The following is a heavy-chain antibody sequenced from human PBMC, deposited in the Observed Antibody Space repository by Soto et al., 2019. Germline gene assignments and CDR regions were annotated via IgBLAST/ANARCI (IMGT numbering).Heavy chain of an antibody. J-gene: IGHJ4*02. V-gene: IGHV4-59*01. CDR3: ARRTGYGDSYSDY. D-gene: IGHD4-17*01. Sequence: QVQLQDSGPGLVKPSETLSLTCTVSGGSISLYYWNWIRQPPGKGLEWISYMYYGGSTNYKSSLKSRVTISRDTSKNQFSLKLRSLTAAYTAVYVCARRTGYGDSYSDYWGQGALVAVSS. CDR2: MYYGGST. CDR1: GGSISLYY.